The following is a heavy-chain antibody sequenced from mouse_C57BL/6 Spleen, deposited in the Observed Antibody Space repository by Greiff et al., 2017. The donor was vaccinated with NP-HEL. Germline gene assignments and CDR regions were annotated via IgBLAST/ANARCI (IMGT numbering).Heavy chain of an antibody. Sequence: QVQLQQSGPELVKPGASVKISCKASGYAFSSSWMNWVKQRPGKGLEWIGRIYPGDGDTNYNGKFKGKATLTADKSSSTAYMQLSSLTSEDSAVYFCARGFTDYAMDYRGQGTSVTVSS. CDR1: GYAFSSSW. D-gene: IGHD1-1*01. V-gene: IGHV1-82*01. CDR2: IYPGDGDT. J-gene: IGHJ4*01. CDR3: ARGFTDYAMDY.